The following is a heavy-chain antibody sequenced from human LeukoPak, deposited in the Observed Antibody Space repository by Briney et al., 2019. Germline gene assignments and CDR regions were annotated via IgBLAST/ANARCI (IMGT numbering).Heavy chain of an antibody. D-gene: IGHD5-18*01. CDR2: ISSSSTI. CDR3: AREPRGYSYN. Sequence: GGSLRLSCAASEFTFSSYSMNWVRQAPGKGLEWVSYISSSSTIYYADSVKGRFTISRDNAKNSLYLQMNSLRAEDTAVYYCAREPRGYSYNWGQGTLVTVSS. J-gene: IGHJ4*02. V-gene: IGHV3-48*01. CDR1: EFTFSSYS.